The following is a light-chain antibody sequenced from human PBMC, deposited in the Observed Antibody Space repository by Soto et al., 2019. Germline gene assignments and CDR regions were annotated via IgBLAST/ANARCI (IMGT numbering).Light chain of an antibody. Sequence: EMVLTQSPGTLSLSPGERATLSCTASQSVTSNYLAWYQQKSRQARRLVISSAPTMATGIPDRFSGRGSGTDFTLTISRLEPDDFAVYYCQQYGRSHTFGGGTKVEIK. CDR1: QSVTSNY. J-gene: IGKJ4*01. CDR3: QQYGRSHT. CDR2: SAP. V-gene: IGKV3-20*01.